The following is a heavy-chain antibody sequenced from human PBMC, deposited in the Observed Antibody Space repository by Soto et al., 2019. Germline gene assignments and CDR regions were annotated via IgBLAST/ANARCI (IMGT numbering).Heavy chain of an antibody. D-gene: IGHD2-21*02. CDR2: IWYDGSNK. J-gene: IGHJ5*02. CDR3: AREACGGDCYSHWFDP. CDR1: GFTFSSYG. V-gene: IGHV3-33*01. Sequence: QVQLVESGGGVVQPGRFLRLSCAASGFTFSSYGMHWVRQAPGKGLEWVAVIWYDGSNKYYADSVKGRFTISRDNSKNTLYLQMNSLRAEDTAVYYCAREACGGDCYSHWFDPWGQGTLVTVSS.